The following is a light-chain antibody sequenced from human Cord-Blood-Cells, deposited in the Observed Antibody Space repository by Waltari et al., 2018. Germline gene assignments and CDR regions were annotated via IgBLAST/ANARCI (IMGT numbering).Light chain of an antibody. CDR1: QSVSSN. J-gene: IGKJ1*01. CDR2: GAS. CDR3: QQYNNWPRT. V-gene: IGKV3-15*01. Sequence: EIVMTQSPATLPVSPGERATLSCRASQSVSSNLAWYQQQPGQAPRLLIYGASTRATGIPARFSGSGSGTEFTLTISSLQSEDFAVYYCQQYNNWPRTFGQGTKVEIK.